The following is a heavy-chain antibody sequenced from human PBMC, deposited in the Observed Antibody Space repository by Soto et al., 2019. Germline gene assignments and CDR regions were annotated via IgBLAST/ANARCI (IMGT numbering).Heavy chain of an antibody. CDR3: ARDGVAEIDY. D-gene: IGHD2-15*01. J-gene: IGHJ4*02. CDR1: GFTFSDYN. CDR2: IDIFSATI. Sequence: EVQLVESGGGLVQPGGSLRLSCAASGFTFSDYNMIWVRQAPGKGLQWVSYIDIFSATIYYADSVRGRFTISRDNAKNSLYLQMNSLREEDTAVYYCARDGVAEIDYWGQGTLVTVSS. V-gene: IGHV3-48*02.